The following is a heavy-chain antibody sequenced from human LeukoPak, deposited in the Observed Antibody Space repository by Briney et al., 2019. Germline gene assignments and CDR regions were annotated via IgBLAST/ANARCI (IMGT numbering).Heavy chain of an antibody. D-gene: IGHD3-22*01. V-gene: IGHV3-21*01. CDR1: GFTFSSYS. Sequence: GGSLRLSCAASGFTFSSYSMNWVRQAPGKGLEWVSSISSSSSYIYYADLVKGRFTISRDNAKNSLYLQMNSLRAEDTAVYYCARDYYDSSGYGYYFDYWGQGTLVTVSS. J-gene: IGHJ4*02. CDR2: ISSSSSYI. CDR3: ARDYYDSSGYGYYFDY.